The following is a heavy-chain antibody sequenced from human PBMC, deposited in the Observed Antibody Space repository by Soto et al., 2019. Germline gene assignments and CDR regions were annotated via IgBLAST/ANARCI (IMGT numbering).Heavy chain of an antibody. V-gene: IGHV5-10-1*01. J-gene: IGHJ6*02. Sequence: PGESLKISCKGSGYSFTSYWSSWVRQMPGKGLEWMGRIDPSDSYTNYSPSFQGHVTISADKSISTAYLQWSSLKASDTAMYYCARTAATGKYYYGVDVWGQGTTVTVS. CDR2: IDPSDSYT. D-gene: IGHD6-13*01. CDR3: ARTAATGKYYYGVDV. CDR1: GYSFTSYW.